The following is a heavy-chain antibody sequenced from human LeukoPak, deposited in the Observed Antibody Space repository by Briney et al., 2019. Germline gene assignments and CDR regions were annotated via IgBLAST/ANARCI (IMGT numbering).Heavy chain of an antibody. D-gene: IGHD6-13*01. CDR3: ARGLRAAAGTAFDP. CDR2: IKQDGSEK. CDR1: GFTFSSYA. J-gene: IGHJ5*02. V-gene: IGHV3-7*03. Sequence: PGRSLRLSCAASGFTFSSYAMHWVRQAPGKGLEWVANIKQDGSEKYYVDSVKGRFTISRDNAKNSLYLQMNSLRAEDTAVYYCARGLRAAAGTAFDPWGQEPWSPSPQ.